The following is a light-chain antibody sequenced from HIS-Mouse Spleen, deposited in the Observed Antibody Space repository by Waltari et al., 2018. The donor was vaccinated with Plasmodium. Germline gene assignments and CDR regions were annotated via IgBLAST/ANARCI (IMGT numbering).Light chain of an antibody. Sequence: DIQMTQSPSSLSASVGAIVTITCRASQSISSYLNWYQQKPGKAPKLLIYAASSLQSGVPSRFSGSGSGTDFTLTISSLQPEDFATYYCQQSYSTPFTFGPGTKVDIK. CDR2: AAS. CDR1: QSISSY. V-gene: IGKV1-39*01. CDR3: QQSYSTPFT. J-gene: IGKJ3*01.